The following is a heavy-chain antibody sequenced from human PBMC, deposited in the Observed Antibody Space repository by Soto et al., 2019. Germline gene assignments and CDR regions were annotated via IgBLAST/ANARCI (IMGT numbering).Heavy chain of an antibody. J-gene: IGHJ4*02. CDR3: ARGPYYDSTGYYFKGYVDY. V-gene: IGHV3-30-3*01. CDR2: ISYDGSNK. Sequence: PGGSLRLSCAASGFTFSSYAMHWVRQAPGKGLEWVALISYDGSNKDYADSVKGRFTISRDNSKNTLYLQMNSLRVEDTAVYYCARGPYYDSTGYYFKGYVDYWGQRTLVTVSS. D-gene: IGHD3-22*01. CDR1: GFTFSSYA.